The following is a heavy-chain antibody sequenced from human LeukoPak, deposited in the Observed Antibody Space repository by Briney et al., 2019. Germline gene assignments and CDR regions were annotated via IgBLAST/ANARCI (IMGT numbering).Heavy chain of an antibody. D-gene: IGHD5-12*01. Sequence: GGSLRLSCAASGFTFSSYGMSWVRQAPGKGLEWVSGISGGGGSTYYADSVKGRFTISRDNSKNTLYLQMNSLRAEDTAVYYCAKDGSGYDPTPFDYWGQGTLVTVSS. CDR3: AKDGSGYDPTPFDY. J-gene: IGHJ4*02. CDR1: GFTFSSYG. V-gene: IGHV3-23*01. CDR2: ISGGGGST.